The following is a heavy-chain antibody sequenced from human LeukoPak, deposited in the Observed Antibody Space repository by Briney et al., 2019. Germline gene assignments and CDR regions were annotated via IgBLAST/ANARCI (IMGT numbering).Heavy chain of an antibody. D-gene: IGHD6-13*01. CDR3: ARYPASSIAAAAIRS. J-gene: IGHJ4*02. CDR1: GGSFSGYY. Sequence: SETLSLTCAVYGGSFSGYYWSWIRQPPGKGLEWIGEINHSGSTNDNPSLKSRVTISVDTSKNQFSLKLSSVTAADTAVYYCARYPASSIAAAAIRSWGQGTLVTVSS. V-gene: IGHV4-34*01. CDR2: INHSGST.